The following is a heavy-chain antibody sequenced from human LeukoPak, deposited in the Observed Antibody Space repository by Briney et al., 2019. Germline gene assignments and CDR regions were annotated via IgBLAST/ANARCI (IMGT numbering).Heavy chain of an antibody. Sequence: KPSETLSLTCTVSGGSISSSSYYWGWIRQPPGKGLEWIGSIYYSGCTYYNPSLKSRVTISVDTSKNQFSLKLSSVTAADTAVYYCASLHHAGVTTSRVYPDYWGQGTLVTVSS. D-gene: IGHD4-17*01. CDR1: GGSISSSSYY. CDR3: ASLHHAGVTTSRVYPDY. CDR2: IYYSGCT. V-gene: IGHV4-39*01. J-gene: IGHJ4*02.